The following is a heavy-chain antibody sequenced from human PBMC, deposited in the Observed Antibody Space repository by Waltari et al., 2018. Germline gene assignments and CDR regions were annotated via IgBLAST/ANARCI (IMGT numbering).Heavy chain of an antibody. CDR3: TSPHDSSGYSPGDLDY. CDR1: GFNFADYA. V-gene: IGHV3-49*04. Sequence: EVQLVESGGGWVQPGRSLRRSCTASGFNFADYAMTWVRKAPGKGLEWVGFIRGKSYGGTTEYASSVKDRFIISRDDSKSIAYLQMNNLKIEDTAMYFCTSPHDSSGYSPGDLDYWGQGTLVTVSS. D-gene: IGHD3-22*01. CDR2: IRGKSYGGTT. J-gene: IGHJ4*02.